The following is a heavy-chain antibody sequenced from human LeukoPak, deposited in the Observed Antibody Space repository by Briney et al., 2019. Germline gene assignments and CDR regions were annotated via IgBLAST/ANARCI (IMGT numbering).Heavy chain of an antibody. CDR3: ARGQSGSYYRPQGFYYYYMDV. V-gene: IGHV4-59*01. CDR1: GGSISSYY. CDR2: IYYSGST. D-gene: IGHD1-26*01. Sequence: SETLSLTCTVSGGSISSYYWSWIRQPPGKGLEWIGYIYYSGSTTYNPSLKSRVTISVDTSKNQFSLKLSSVTAADTAVYYCARGQSGSYYRPQGFYYYYMDVWGKGTTVTVSS. J-gene: IGHJ6*03.